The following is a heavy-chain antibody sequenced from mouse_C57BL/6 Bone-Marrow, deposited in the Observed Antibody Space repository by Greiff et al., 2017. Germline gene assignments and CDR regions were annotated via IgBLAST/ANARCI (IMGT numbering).Heavy chain of an antibody. D-gene: IGHD2-3*01. V-gene: IGHV5-9*01. J-gene: IGHJ2*01. Sequence: EVKLMESGGGLVKPGGSLKLSCAASGFTFSSYTMSWVRQTPEKRLEWVATISGGGGNTYYPDSVKGRFTISSGNAKNTLYLQMSSLRSEDTALYYCARDDGCYGEDYFDDGGQGTTLTVSS. CDR3: ARDDGCYGEDYFDD. CDR1: GFTFSSYT. CDR2: ISGGGGNT.